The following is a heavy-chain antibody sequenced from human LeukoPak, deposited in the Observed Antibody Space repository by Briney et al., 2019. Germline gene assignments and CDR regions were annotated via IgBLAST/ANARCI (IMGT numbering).Heavy chain of an antibody. CDR2: IIPIFGTA. Sequence: GSSVKVSCKASGGTFSSYAISWVRQAPGQGLEWMGGIIPIFGTANYAQKLQGRVTMTTDTSTSTAYMELRSLRSDDTAVYYCARVPYYYDSSGYYSGGYFDYWGQGTLVTVSS. CDR3: ARVPYYYDSSGYYSGGYFDY. J-gene: IGHJ4*02. V-gene: IGHV1-69*05. CDR1: GGTFSSYA. D-gene: IGHD3-22*01.